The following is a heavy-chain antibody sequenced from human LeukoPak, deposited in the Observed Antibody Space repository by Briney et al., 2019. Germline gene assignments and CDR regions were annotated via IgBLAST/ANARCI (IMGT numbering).Heavy chain of an antibody. Sequence: GGSLRLSCAASGFTFSNYGMSWVRQAPGKGLEWLADISGSGGITYYAESVKGRFTISRDNSENTLYLQMNSLRAEDTAVYYCAKGSDYDSKYYYYYMDVWGKGTTVTVSS. J-gene: IGHJ6*03. V-gene: IGHV3-23*01. CDR2: ISGSGGIT. CDR3: AKGSDYDSKYYYYYMDV. CDR1: GFTFSNYG. D-gene: IGHD3-22*01.